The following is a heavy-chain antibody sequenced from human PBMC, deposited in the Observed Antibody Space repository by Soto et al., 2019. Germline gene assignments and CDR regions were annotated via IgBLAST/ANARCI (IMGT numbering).Heavy chain of an antibody. D-gene: IGHD2-15*01. CDR1: GYSYTNYW. Sequence: GEALNISGKGSGYSYTNYWIGCVRQQTGKGLEWMGIIFPGDSDTRYSPSFQGQVTISADKSISTAYLQWSSLQASDTAMFYCTRHPTLTDAFDICGQGTMVTVSS. J-gene: IGHJ3*02. V-gene: IGHV5-51*01. CDR3: TRHPTLTDAFDI. CDR2: IFPGDSDT.